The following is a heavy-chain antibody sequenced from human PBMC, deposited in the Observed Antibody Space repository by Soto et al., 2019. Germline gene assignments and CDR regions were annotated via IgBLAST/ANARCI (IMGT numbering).Heavy chain of an antibody. J-gene: IGHJ6*02. V-gene: IGHV4-4*07. CDR1: GGSISSYY. CDR2: IYTSGST. CDR3: AREGGSGSYLYYYYGMDV. D-gene: IGHD1-26*01. Sequence: SETLSLTCTVSGGSISSYYWSWIRQPAGKGLEWIGRIYTSGSTNYNPSLKSRVTMSVDTSKDQFSLKLSSVTAADTAVYYCAREGGSGSYLYYYYGMDVWGQGTTVTVSS.